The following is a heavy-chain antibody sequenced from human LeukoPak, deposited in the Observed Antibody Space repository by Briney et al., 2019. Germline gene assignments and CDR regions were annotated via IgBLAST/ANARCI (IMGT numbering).Heavy chain of an antibody. CDR3: ARDWGVGRRDY. J-gene: IGHJ4*02. D-gene: IGHD3-10*01. Sequence: GGSLRLSCAASGFTFSDYYMSWIRQAPGKGLEWASYISSSASSIYYADSVEGRFTISRDNVKNSLYLQMNSLRAEDTAVYYCARDWGVGRRDYWGQGTLVTVSS. CDR1: GFTFSDYY. CDR2: ISSSASSI. V-gene: IGHV3-11*01.